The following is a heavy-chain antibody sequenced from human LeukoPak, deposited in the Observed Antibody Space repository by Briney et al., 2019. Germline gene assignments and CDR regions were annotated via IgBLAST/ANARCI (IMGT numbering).Heavy chain of an antibody. J-gene: IGHJ4*02. CDR3: ATGYYEPFEK. CDR1: GGSISSYY. CDR2: ISDTGTT. D-gene: IGHD3-22*01. Sequence: SETLSLTCTVSGGSISSYYWNWIRQPPGKGPEWIGCISDTGTTKYNPAFKSRVTISVDTSKNQFSLKLTSVTAADAAVYFCATGYYEPFEKWGQGTLVSVSS. V-gene: IGHV4-59*01.